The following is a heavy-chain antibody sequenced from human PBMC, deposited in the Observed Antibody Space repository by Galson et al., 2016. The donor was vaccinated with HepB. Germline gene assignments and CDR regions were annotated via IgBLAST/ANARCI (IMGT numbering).Heavy chain of an antibody. V-gene: IGHV3-30*04. CDR3: ANLRSCSYAFDI. CDR2: ISYDGDYR. CDR1: GFTFDSYA. D-gene: IGHD3-22*01. Sequence: SLRLSCAASGFTFDSYAMHWVRQAPGKGLEWVAVISYDGDYRYYADSVKGRFTISRDNSKNTLYLQMNSLRAEDIAVYYCANLRSCSYAFDIWGQGTMVTVSS. J-gene: IGHJ3*02.